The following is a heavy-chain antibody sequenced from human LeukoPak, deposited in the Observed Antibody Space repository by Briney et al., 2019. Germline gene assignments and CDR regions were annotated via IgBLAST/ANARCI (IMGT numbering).Heavy chain of an antibody. D-gene: IGHD2-2*02. V-gene: IGHV3-23*01. CDR2: ISDRGGST. CDR3: ARGFSATVASIPFHY. J-gene: IGHJ4*02. CDR1: GFTFSNYA. Sequence: GGSLRLSCAASGFTFSNYAMTWVRQAPGKGLEWVSTISDRGGSTTYANSVKGRFTISRDNSKNTLYLQWYSLRAEDTAVYYCARGFSATVASIPFHYWGQGTLVTVSS.